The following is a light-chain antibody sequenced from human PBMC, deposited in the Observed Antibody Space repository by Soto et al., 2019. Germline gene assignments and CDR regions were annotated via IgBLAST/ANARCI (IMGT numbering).Light chain of an antibody. Sequence: QSVLTQPASVSGSPGQSITISCTGTSRDVGDYNYVSWYQQVPGKAPKVMIYEVSNRPSGVSNRFSGSKSGITASLTISGLQAEDEADYYCSSYTSSSTYVFGTGTKVTVL. CDR1: SRDVGDYNY. J-gene: IGLJ1*01. CDR2: EVS. V-gene: IGLV2-14*01. CDR3: SSYTSSSTYV.